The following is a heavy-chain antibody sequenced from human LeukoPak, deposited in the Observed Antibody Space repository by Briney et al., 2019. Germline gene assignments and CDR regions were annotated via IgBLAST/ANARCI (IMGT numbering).Heavy chain of an antibody. CDR2: ISGDGGST. CDR3: AKDNDILTGYEYYYFDY. Sequence: GGSLRLSCAASGFTFDDYAMHWVRQAPGKGLEWVSLISGDGGSTYYADSVKGRFTISRDNSKNSLYLQMNSLRTEDTALYYCAKDNDILTGYEYYYFDYWGQGTLVTVS. V-gene: IGHV3-43*02. D-gene: IGHD3-9*01. CDR1: GFTFDDYA. J-gene: IGHJ4*02.